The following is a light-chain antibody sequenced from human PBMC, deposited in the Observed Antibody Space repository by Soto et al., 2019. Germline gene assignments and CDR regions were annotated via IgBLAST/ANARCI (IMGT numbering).Light chain of an antibody. CDR1: QNINSW. CDR2: DAS. Sequence: DIQMTQSPSTLSASVGDRVTITCRASQNINSWLAWYQQKPGKAPKLLIYDASSLESGVPSRFSGSGSGTEFTLTISSLQPDDFATYYCQQYKTFGQGTKVDIK. V-gene: IGKV1-5*01. CDR3: QQYKT. J-gene: IGKJ1*01.